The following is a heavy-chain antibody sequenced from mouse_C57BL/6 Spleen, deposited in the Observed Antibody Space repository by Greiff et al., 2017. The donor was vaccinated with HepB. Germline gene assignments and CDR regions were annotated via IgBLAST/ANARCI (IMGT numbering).Heavy chain of an antibody. CDR3: AKSTTASSRDAMDY. D-gene: IGHD1-2*01. CDR1: GFSLTSYG. J-gene: IGHJ4*01. Sequence: VKLMESGPGLVQPSQSLSITCTVSGFSLTSYGVHWVRQSPGKGLEWLGVIWRGGSTDYNAAFMSRLSITKDNSKSQVFFKMNSLQADDTAIYYCAKSTTASSRDAMDYWGQGTSVTVSS. CDR2: IWRGGST. V-gene: IGHV2-5*01.